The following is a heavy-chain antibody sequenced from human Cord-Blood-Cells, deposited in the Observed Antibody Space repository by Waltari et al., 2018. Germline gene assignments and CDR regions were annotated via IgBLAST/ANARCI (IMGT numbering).Heavy chain of an antibody. V-gene: IGHV1-24*01. CDR2: FDPEDDET. Sequence: QVQLLQSGAEVKQPGASVKVSCKVSGYTLTALSMHCVRQAPGKGLEWMGGFDPEDDETIYAQKFQGRVTMTEDTSTDTAYMELSSLRSEDTAVYYCATESPRYSSSPTDYWGQGTLVTVSS. CDR3: ATESPRYSSSPTDY. CDR1: GYTLTALS. J-gene: IGHJ4*02. D-gene: IGHD6-6*01.